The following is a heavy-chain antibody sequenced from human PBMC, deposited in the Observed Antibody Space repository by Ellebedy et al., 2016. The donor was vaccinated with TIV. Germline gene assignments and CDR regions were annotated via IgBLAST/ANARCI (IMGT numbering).Heavy chain of an antibody. V-gene: IGHV4-59*08. CDR3: ASGEVVLSAAAGACFDY. Sequence: SETLSLTCTVSGGSISSYYWSWIRQPPGKGLEWIGYIYYSGNTNYNPSLKSRVTISVDTSKNQFSLKLSSVTAADTAVYYCASGEVVLSAAAGACFDYWGQGTLVTVSS. CDR2: IYYSGNT. D-gene: IGHD6-13*01. J-gene: IGHJ4*02. CDR1: GGSISSYY.